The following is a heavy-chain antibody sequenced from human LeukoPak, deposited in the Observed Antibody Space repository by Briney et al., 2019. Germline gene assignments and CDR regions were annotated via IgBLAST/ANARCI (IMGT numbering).Heavy chain of an antibody. V-gene: IGHV4-59*08. J-gene: IGHJ4*02. CDR3: ASSESSSWYPQFDY. CDR1: GGSFSGYY. D-gene: IGHD6-13*01. CDR2: IYYSGST. Sequence: PSETLSLTCAVYGGSFSGYYWSWIRQPPGKGLEWIGYIYYSGSTNYNPSLKSRVTISVDTSKNQFSLKLSSVTAADTAVYYCASSESSSWYPQFDYWGQGTLVTVSS.